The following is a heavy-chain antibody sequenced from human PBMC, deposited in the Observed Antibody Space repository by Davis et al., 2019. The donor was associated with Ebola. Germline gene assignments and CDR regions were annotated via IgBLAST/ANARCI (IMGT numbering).Heavy chain of an antibody. CDR1: GFTFSSYA. CDR3: AKLGGSYVFDY. J-gene: IGHJ4*02. Sequence: GESLKISCAASGFTFSSYAMNWVRQAPGKGLDWVSVISGSGGSTYYADSVRGRFTISRDNSKKTLYLQMNSLRAEDTAVYYCAKLGGSYVFDYWGQGTLVTVSS. V-gene: IGHV3-23*01. CDR2: ISGSGGST. D-gene: IGHD1-26*01.